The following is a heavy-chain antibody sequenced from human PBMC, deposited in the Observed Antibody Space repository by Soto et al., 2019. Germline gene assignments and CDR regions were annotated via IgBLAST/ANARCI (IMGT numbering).Heavy chain of an antibody. CDR3: AAPPRY. V-gene: IGHV4-59*01. Sequence: QVQLQESGPGLVKPSETLSLTRTVSGGSMSSYYWNWIRQPPGKGLEWIGYIYNSGSTNYNPSLKSRVTISVDTSKNQFSLKLTSVTAADTAVYYCAAPPRYWGQGTLVTVSS. CDR1: GGSMSSYY. CDR2: IYNSGST. D-gene: IGHD6-6*01. J-gene: IGHJ4*02.